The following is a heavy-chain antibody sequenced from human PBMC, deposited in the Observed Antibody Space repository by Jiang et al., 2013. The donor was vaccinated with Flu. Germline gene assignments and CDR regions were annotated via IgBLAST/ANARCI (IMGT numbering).Heavy chain of an antibody. Sequence: ANIKQDGSEKYYVDSVKGRFTISRDNAKNSLYLQMNSLRAEDTAVYYCARLPVTGSYGRYYFDYWGQGTLVTVSS. D-gene: IGHD3-9*01. CDR2: IKQDGSEK. CDR3: ARLPVTGSYGRYYFDY. V-gene: IGHV3-7*01. J-gene: IGHJ4*02.